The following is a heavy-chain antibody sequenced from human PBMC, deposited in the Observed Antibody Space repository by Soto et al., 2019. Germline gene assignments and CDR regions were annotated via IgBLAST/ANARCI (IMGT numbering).Heavy chain of an antibody. CDR3: ARSGYSSSDFDH. V-gene: IGHV4-59*02. CDR1: GGSVTSHH. J-gene: IGHJ4*03. D-gene: IGHD6-13*01. Sequence: KPSETLALTCFVSGGSVTSHHRSWIRQFPGQGLEWIAYTSYTGNTNYNPSLQSRVTISLDTSKNQLSLKLTSMTAADTAVYYCARSGYSSSDFDHWGQGTLVTVSS. CDR2: TSYTGNT.